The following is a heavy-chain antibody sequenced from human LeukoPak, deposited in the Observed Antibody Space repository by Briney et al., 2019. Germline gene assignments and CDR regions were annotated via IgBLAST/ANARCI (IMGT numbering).Heavy chain of an antibody. D-gene: IGHD3-16*02. J-gene: IGHJ3*02. Sequence: SETLSLTCTVSGGSISSYYWSWIRQPPGKGLEWIGYIYYSGSTNYNPSLKSRVTISVDTSKNQFSLKLSSVTAADTAVYYCARTTSIMITFGGVIAHDAFDIWGQGTMVTVSS. CDR3: ARTTSIMITFGGVIAHDAFDI. CDR1: GGSISSYY. CDR2: IYYSGST. V-gene: IGHV4-59*12.